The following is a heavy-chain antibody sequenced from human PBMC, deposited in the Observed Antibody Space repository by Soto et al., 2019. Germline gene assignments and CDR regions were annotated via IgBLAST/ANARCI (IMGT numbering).Heavy chain of an antibody. Sequence: QVQLVQSGAEVKKPGSSVKVSCKASGGTFSSYTISWVRQAPGQGIEWMGRIIPILGIANYAQKFQGRVTITADKSTSTAYMELSSLRSEDTAVYYCARGLSGYCSGGSCYSLYYYYYMDVWGKGTTVTVSS. CDR3: ARGLSGYCSGGSCYSLYYYYYMDV. J-gene: IGHJ6*03. D-gene: IGHD2-15*01. V-gene: IGHV1-69*02. CDR1: GGTFSSYT. CDR2: IIPILGIA.